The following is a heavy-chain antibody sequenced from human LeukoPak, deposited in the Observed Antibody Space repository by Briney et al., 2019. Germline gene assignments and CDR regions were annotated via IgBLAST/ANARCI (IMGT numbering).Heavy chain of an antibody. Sequence: SETLSLTCTVSGGSISSSSYYWGWIRQPPGTGLEWIGSIYYSGSTYYNPSLKSRVTISVDTSKNQFSLKLSSVTAADTAVYYCASGLKSGAALRRWGQGTLVTVSS. V-gene: IGHV4-39*07. CDR3: ASGLKSGAALRR. J-gene: IGHJ4*02. CDR1: GGSISSSSYY. CDR2: IYYSGST. D-gene: IGHD6-13*01.